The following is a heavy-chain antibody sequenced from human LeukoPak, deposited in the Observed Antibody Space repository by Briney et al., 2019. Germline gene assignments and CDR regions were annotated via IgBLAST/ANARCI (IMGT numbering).Heavy chain of an antibody. Sequence: ASVKVSCKASGGTFSSYAISWVRQAPGQGLEWMGGVIPIFGTANYAQKFQGRVTITADESTSTAYMELSSLRSEDTAVYYCASSSSLFDNWFDPWGQGTLVTVSS. CDR1: GGTFSSYA. D-gene: IGHD6-6*01. CDR2: VIPIFGTA. J-gene: IGHJ5*02. V-gene: IGHV1-69*13. CDR3: ASSSSLFDNWFDP.